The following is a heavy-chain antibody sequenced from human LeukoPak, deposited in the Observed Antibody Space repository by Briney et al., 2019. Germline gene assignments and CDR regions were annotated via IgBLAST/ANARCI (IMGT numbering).Heavy chain of an antibody. D-gene: IGHD3-10*01. V-gene: IGHV1-18*01. Sequence: ASVKVSCKASGYTFTSYGISWVRQAPGQGLEWMGWISAYNGNTNYAQKLQGRVTMTTDTSTSTAYMELRSLRSDDTAVYYCARDRGITIVRGEWRSAPLYWGQGTLVTVSS. CDR2: ISAYNGNT. CDR1: GYTFTSYG. CDR3: ARDRGITIVRGEWRSAPLY. J-gene: IGHJ4*02.